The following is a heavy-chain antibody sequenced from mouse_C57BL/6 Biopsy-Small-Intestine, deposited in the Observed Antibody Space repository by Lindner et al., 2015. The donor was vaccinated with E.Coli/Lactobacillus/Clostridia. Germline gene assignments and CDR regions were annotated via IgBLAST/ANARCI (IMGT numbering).Heavy chain of an antibody. Sequence: VQLQESGPELVKPGASVKISCKASGYAFSDSWINWVRQRPGKGLEWIGRIYPGDGDINYNGKFKGKAKLTADSSSSTAYMQLSSLTSEDSAVLFCARGIRAVVADYWGQGTTLSVSS. CDR3: ARGIRAVVADY. CDR2: IYPGDGDI. V-gene: IGHV1-82*01. J-gene: IGHJ2*01. CDR1: GYAFSDSW. D-gene: IGHD1-1*01.